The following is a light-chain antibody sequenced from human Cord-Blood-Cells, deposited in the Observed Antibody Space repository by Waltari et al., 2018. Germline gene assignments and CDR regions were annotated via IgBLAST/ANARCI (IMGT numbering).Light chain of an antibody. CDR2: EVS. V-gene: IGLV2-18*02. CDR3: SSYTSSSTV. CDR1: SSDVGSYNR. Sequence: QSALTQPPSVSGSPGQSVTISCTGTSSDVGSYNRVSWYHQPPGTAPKLMIYEVSNRPSWVPDRFSGSKSGNTASLTISGLQAEDEADYYCSSYTSSSTVFGGGTKLTVL. J-gene: IGLJ3*02.